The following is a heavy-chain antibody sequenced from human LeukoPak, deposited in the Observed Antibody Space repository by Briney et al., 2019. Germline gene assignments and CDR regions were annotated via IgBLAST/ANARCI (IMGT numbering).Heavy chain of an antibody. D-gene: IGHD4/OR15-4a*01. CDR2: IFPADSDT. V-gene: IGHV5-51*01. J-gene: IGHJ4*02. CDR1: GYSFTSYW. CDR3: ARLPTMAFDF. Sequence: GASVKISCKGSGYSFTSYWIGWVRQMPGKGLEWMGIIFPADSDTRYSPSFQGQVTISADKSISTAYLQWSSLKASDTAIYYCARLPTMAFDFWGQGTLVTVSS.